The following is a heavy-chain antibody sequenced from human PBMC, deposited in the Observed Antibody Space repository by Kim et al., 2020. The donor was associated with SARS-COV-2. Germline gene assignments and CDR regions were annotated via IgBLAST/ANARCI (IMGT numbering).Heavy chain of an antibody. CDR3: ARDLLPADY. CDR2: IYYSGST. V-gene: IGHV4-59*01. CDR1: GGSISSYY. D-gene: IGHD2-15*01. J-gene: IGHJ4*02. Sequence: SETLSLTCTVSGGSISSYYWSWIRQPPGKGLEWIGYIYYSGSTNYNPSLKSRVTISVDTSKNQFSLKLSSVTAADTAVYYCARDLLPADYWGQGTLVTVSS.